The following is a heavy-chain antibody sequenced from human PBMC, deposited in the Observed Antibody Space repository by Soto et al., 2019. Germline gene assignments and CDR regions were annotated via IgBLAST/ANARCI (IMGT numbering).Heavy chain of an antibody. J-gene: IGHJ6*02. V-gene: IGHV4-34*01. CDR2: IDHGGST. D-gene: IGHD1-1*01. CDR3: ARVRILEPQEVYGMDV. Sequence: PSETLSLTCAVYGGSFSGSYWSWIRQPPGKGLEWIGEIDHGGSTNYNPSLKSRVTISVDTSKNQFSLKLSSVTAADTAVYYCARVRILEPQEVYGMDVWGQGTTVTVSS. CDR1: GGSFSGSY.